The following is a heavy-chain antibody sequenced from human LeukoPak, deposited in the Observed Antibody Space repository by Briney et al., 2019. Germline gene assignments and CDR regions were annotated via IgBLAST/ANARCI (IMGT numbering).Heavy chain of an antibody. Sequence: GGSLRLSCTASGFTFGDYAMSWVRQAPGKGLEWVGFIRSKAYGGTTEYAVSVKGRFTISRDDSKSIAYLQMNSLKTEDTAVYYCTRNSGYDKNHDYWGQGTLVTVSS. CDR3: TRNSGYDKNHDY. D-gene: IGHD5-12*01. J-gene: IGHJ4*02. CDR1: GFTFGDYA. V-gene: IGHV3-49*04. CDR2: IRSKAYGGTT.